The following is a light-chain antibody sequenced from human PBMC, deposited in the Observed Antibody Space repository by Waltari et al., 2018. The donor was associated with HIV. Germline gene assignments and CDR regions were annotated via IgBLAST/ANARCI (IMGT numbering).Light chain of an antibody. Sequence: DIQMTPSPSTLSASVGDRVTITCRASQNIKYWLAWYQQKPGKAPKLLIDKTSTLEHGVPSRFSGSGSGTEFTRTISSVQPDDLATYYCQQYNIDFYSFGQGTKL. CDR2: KTS. CDR1: QNIKYW. CDR3: QQYNIDFYS. V-gene: IGKV1-5*03. J-gene: IGKJ2*03.